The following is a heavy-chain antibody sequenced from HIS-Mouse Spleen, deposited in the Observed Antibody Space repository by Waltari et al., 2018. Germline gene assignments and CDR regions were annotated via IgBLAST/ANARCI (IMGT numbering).Heavy chain of an antibody. CDR1: GDSVSSNSAA. CDR2: TYYRSKWYN. Sequence: QVQLQQSGPGLVKPSQTLSLTCAISGDSVSSNSAAWNWIRQSPSRGLEWLGRTYYRSKWYNDYAVSVKSRITINPDTSKNQFSLQLNSVTPEDTAVYYCARDPLTGVGGALYYYYGMDVWGQGTTVTVSS. CDR3: ARDPLTGVGGALYYYYGMDV. V-gene: IGHV6-1*01. J-gene: IGHJ6*02. D-gene: IGHD7-27*01.